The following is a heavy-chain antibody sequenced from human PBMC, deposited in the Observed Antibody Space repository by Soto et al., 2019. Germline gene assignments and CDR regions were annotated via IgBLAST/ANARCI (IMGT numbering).Heavy chain of an antibody. CDR2: ISGSGGST. D-gene: IGHD3-3*01. CDR1: GFTFSNYA. V-gene: IGHV3-23*01. J-gene: IGHJ4*02. CDR3: AKEQVHSQDDTSSISEY. Sequence: EVQLLESGGGLVEPGGSLRLSCAASGFTFSNYAMSWVGQAPGKGLEWVSSISGSGGSTYFPDSVKGRFTISRDNSKNTWHLQMNNLRAEDTAVYYCAKEQVHSQDDTSSISEYWGQGTLVTVSS.